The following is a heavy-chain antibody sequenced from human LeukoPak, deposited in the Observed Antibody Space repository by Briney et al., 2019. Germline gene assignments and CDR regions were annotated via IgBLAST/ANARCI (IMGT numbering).Heavy chain of an antibody. Sequence: ASVKVSCKASGGTFSSYAISWVRQAPGQGLEWMGGIIPIFGTANYAQKFQGRVTITADESTSTAYMELSSLRSEDTAVYYCARDSHIPNSSGYYSPLSDILLFDYWGQGTLVTVSS. J-gene: IGHJ4*02. CDR3: ARDSHIPNSSGYYSPLSDILLFDY. V-gene: IGHV1-69*01. D-gene: IGHD3-22*01. CDR1: GGTFSSYA. CDR2: IIPIFGTA.